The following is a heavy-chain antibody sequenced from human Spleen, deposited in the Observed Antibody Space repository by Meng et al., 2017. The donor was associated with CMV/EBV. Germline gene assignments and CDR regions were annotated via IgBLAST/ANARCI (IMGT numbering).Heavy chain of an antibody. CDR2: IYNSGST. Sequence: VQPPESGPGLVKPPQPPSPTCTVPGGSISSSNYYWSWIRQPPGKGLEWSGHIYNSGSTYYNPSLKSRITISVDTSKNQFSLKLSSVTAADTAVYYCARGQKGYFDLWGRGALVTVSS. CDR1: GGSISSSNYY. V-gene: IGHV4-30-4*01. J-gene: IGHJ2*01. CDR3: ARGQKGYFDL.